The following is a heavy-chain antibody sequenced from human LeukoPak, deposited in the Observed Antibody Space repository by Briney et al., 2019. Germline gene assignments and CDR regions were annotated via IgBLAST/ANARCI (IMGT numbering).Heavy chain of an antibody. V-gene: IGHV3-33*06. D-gene: IGHD3-9*01. CDR2: IWYDGSNK. CDR1: GFTFSSYG. J-gene: IGHJ6*02. Sequence: GRSLRLSCAASGFTFSSYGMHWVRQAPGKGLEWVAVIWYDGSNKYYADSVKGRFTISRDNSKNTLYLQMNSLRAEDTAVYYCAKESGILTGYSYYGMDVWGQGTTVTVSS. CDR3: AKESGILTGYSYYGMDV.